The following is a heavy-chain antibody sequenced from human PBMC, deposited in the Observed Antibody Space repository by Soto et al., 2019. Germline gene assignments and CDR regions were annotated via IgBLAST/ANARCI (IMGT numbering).Heavy chain of an antibody. Sequence: GASVKVSCKASGGTFSSYAISWVRQAPGQGLEWMGGIIPIFGTANYAQKFQGRVTITADESTSTAYMELSSLRSEDTAVYYCALPYYYDSSGYSPHYNWFDPCGQGTLVTV. CDR3: ALPYYYDSSGYSPHYNWFDP. CDR1: GGTFSSYA. J-gene: IGHJ5*02. D-gene: IGHD3-22*01. CDR2: IIPIFGTA. V-gene: IGHV1-69*13.